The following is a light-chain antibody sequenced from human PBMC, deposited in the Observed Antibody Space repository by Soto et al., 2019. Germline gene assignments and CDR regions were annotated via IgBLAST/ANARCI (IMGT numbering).Light chain of an antibody. Sequence: QSVLTQPASLSGSPGQSITISCTGNSSDVGSYNLVSRYQQHPGKAPKLMIYEVSKRPSGVSNRFSGSKSGNTASLTISGLQAEDEADYYCCSYAGSSYVFGTGTKVTVL. J-gene: IGLJ1*01. CDR1: SSDVGSYNL. CDR2: EVS. V-gene: IGLV2-23*02. CDR3: CSYAGSSYV.